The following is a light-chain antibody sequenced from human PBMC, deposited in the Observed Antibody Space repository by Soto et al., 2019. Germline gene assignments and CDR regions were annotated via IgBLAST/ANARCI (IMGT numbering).Light chain of an antibody. CDR1: QSVSNNY. CDR2: GSS. V-gene: IGKV3-20*01. J-gene: IGKJ2*01. Sequence: EVVLTQSPGTLSLSPGERATLSCRASQSVSNNYVAWYQQKPGQAPTLLIFGSSDRATAIPDRFSGSGSGTDFTLTISRLEPEDFAVYYCQQYGSSPPYTFGQGTKLEIK. CDR3: QQYGSSPPYT.